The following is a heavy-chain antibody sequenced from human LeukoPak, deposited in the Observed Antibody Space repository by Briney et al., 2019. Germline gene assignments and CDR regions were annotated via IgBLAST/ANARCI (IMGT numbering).Heavy chain of an antibody. Sequence: GGSLRLSCAASGFTYSSYAMSWVRHAPGKGLEWVSTISGDGSRTEYADSVKGRFTISRDNSKNTLYLQMNSLRADDTAVCYCARGGPYSSSQSWFDPWGQGTLVTVSS. V-gene: IGHV3-23*01. CDR1: GFTYSSYA. CDR2: ISGDGSRT. D-gene: IGHD6-19*01. CDR3: ARGGPYSSSQSWFDP. J-gene: IGHJ5*02.